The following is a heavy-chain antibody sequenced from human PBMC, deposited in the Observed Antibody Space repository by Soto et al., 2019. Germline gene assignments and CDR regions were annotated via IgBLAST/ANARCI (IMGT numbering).Heavy chain of an antibody. CDR2: IYKSATT. CDR1: GDSISNLDYF. D-gene: IGHD7-27*01. CDR3: ARGRYCLTGRCFPNWFES. Sequence: SETLSLTCSVSGDSISNLDYFWAWIRQPPGQALEYIGYIYKSATTYYNPSFESRVAISVDTSKSQFSLNVTSVTAADTAVYFCARGRYCLTGRCFPNWFESWGQGSLVIFSS. V-gene: IGHV4-30-4*02. J-gene: IGHJ5*01.